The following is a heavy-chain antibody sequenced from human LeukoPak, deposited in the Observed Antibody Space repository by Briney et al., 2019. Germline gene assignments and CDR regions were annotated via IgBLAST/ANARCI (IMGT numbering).Heavy chain of an antibody. J-gene: IGHJ4*02. CDR3: ATQLVGAPGDY. Sequence: GGSPRLSCAASGFTFSSYAMSWVRQAPGKGLEWVSDISGNAYNTYYTDSVKGRFTISRDNSKNTLYLQLNSLRAEDTAVYYCATQLVGAPGDYWGQGALVTVSS. CDR1: GFTFSSYA. CDR2: ISGNAYNT. V-gene: IGHV3-23*01. D-gene: IGHD1-26*01.